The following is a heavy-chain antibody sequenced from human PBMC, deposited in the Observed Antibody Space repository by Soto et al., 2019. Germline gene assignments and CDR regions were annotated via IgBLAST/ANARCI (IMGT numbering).Heavy chain of an antibody. CDR2: IYYIGTT. D-gene: IGHD3-10*01. Sequence: QVQLQESGPGLVKPSQTLSLTCTVSGDSMGSGDYYWTWIRQPPGKGLEWIGYIYYIGTTFYNPSLESRVNISIDMSKNHFSLRLTSVTAADTAVYYCSRGSTYYGFLTWGQGTLVTVSS. CDR1: GDSMGSGDYY. J-gene: IGHJ5*02. V-gene: IGHV4-30-4*01. CDR3: SRGSTYYGFLT.